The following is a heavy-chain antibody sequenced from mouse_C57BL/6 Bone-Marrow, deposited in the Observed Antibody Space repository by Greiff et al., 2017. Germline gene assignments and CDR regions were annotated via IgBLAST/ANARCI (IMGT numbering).Heavy chain of an antibody. Sequence: VQLQQSGPELVKPGASVKISCKASGYSFTSYYIHWVKQRPGQGLEWIGWIYPGSGNTKYNEKFKGKATLTADTSSSTAYMQLSSLTSEDSAVYYCAIHYYGSSYARDYWGQGTSVTVSS. D-gene: IGHD1-1*01. J-gene: IGHJ4*01. CDR2: IYPGSGNT. V-gene: IGHV1-66*01. CDR1: GYSFTSYY. CDR3: AIHYYGSSYARDY.